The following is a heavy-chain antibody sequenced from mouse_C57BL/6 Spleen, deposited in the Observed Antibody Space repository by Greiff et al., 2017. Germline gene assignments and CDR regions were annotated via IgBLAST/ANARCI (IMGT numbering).Heavy chain of an antibody. CDR3: VRSLYYGSSWDGYAMDY. CDR2: LRSKSSNYAT. CDR1: GFTFNTYA. V-gene: IGHV10-3*01. Sequence: EVQGVESGGGLVQPKGSLKLSCAASGFTFNTYAMHWVRQAPGKGLEWVARLRSKSSNYATYYADSVKDRFTISRDDSQSMLYLQMNNLKTEDTAMYYCVRSLYYGSSWDGYAMDYWGQGTSVTVSS. D-gene: IGHD1-1*01. J-gene: IGHJ4*01.